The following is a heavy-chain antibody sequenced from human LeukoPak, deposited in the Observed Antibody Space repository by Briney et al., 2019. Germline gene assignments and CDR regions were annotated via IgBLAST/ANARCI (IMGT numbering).Heavy chain of an antibody. CDR1: GFTFSSYS. CDR2: ITTSSTYI. J-gene: IGHJ4*02. V-gene: IGHV3-21*01. Sequence: KPGGSLRLSCAASGFTFSSYSMSWVRQAPGKGLKWVSSITTSSTYISYADSVKGRFTISRDNAKNSLYLQMNSLRAEDTAVYYCARGKYSSGWFDYWGQGTLVTVSS. D-gene: IGHD6-19*01. CDR3: ARGKYSSGWFDY.